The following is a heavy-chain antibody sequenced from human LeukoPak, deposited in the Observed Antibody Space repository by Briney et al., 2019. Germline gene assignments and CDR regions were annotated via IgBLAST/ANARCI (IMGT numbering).Heavy chain of an antibody. Sequence: ASVKVSCKASGGTFSSYAISWVRQAPGQGLEWMGGIIPIFGTANYAQNFQGRVTITADESTSTAYMELSSLRSEDTAVYYCARSSRGHFHYYYGMDVWGQGTTVTVSS. CDR1: GGTFSSYA. J-gene: IGHJ6*02. V-gene: IGHV1-69*13. CDR3: ARSSRGHFHYYYGMDV. D-gene: IGHD6-25*01. CDR2: IIPIFGTA.